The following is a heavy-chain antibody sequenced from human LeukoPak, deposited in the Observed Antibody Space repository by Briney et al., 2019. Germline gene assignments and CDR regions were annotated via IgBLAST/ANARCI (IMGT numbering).Heavy chain of an antibody. CDR2: IYPGASEV. D-gene: IGHD2-15*01. CDR3: ARHDEISMTSPYSS. J-gene: IGHJ5*02. Sequence: HGESLKISCNVSGDTFNTYWIAWVRQKAGKGLEWMGIIYPGASEVQYNPSFQGQVTFSVDKSAGTAFLQWHSLQASDTAMYYCARHDEISMTSPYSSWGQGTLVTVSA. CDR1: GDTFNTYW. V-gene: IGHV5-51*01.